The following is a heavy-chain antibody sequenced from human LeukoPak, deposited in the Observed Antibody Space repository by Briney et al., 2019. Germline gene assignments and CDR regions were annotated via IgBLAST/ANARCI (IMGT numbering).Heavy chain of an antibody. D-gene: IGHD5-18*01. CDR3: ASESTYRYNY. V-gene: IGHV4-59*12. J-gene: IGHJ4*02. Sequence: ASETLSLTCTVSGGSISSYYWSWIRQPPGKGLEWIGYIYYSGSTNYNPSLKSRVTISVDTSKDKFSLKLSSVTAADTAVYYCASESTYRYNYWGQGTLVTVSS. CDR2: IYYSGST. CDR1: GGSISSYY.